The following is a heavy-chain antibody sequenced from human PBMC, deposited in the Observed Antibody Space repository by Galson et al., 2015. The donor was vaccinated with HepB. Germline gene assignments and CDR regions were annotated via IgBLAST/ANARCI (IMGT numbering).Heavy chain of an antibody. CDR2: ITWNSVAT. D-gene: IGHD3-3*01. J-gene: IGHJ4*02. CDR1: GFTFEDYA. V-gene: IGHV3-9*01. CDR3: AKDSGTQVDDFWSGYVDQ. Sequence: SLRLSCAVSGFTFEDYAMHWVRQAPGKGLEWVSGITWNSVATAYAVSVTGRFTISRDNAKNSLYLQMNSLRAEDTAFYYCAKDSGTQVDDFWSGYVDQWGQGTLVTVSS.